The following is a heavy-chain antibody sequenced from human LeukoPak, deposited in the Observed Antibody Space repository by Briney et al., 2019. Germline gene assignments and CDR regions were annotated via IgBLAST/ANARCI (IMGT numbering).Heavy chain of an antibody. CDR2: INPNSGGT. Sequence: GASVKVSCKASGYTFAGYYMHWVRQAPGQGLEWMGWINPNSGGTNYAQKFQGRVTMTRDTSISTAYMELSRLRSDDTAVYYCARDTVGASVFDYWGQGTLVTVSS. D-gene: IGHD1-26*01. CDR3: ARDTVGASVFDY. V-gene: IGHV1-2*02. J-gene: IGHJ4*02. CDR1: GYTFAGYY.